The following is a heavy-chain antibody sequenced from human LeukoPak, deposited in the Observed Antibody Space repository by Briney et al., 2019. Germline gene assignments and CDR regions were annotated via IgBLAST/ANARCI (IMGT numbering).Heavy chain of an antibody. V-gene: IGHV3-23*01. CDR3: ANGGGYYGSGTPGDAFDI. J-gene: IGHJ3*02. Sequence: GGSLRLSCAASGFTFSSYAMSWVRQAPGKGLEWVSAISGSGGSTYYADSVKGRFTISRDNSKNTLYLQMNSLRAEDTAVYYCANGGGYYGSGTPGDAFDIWGQGTMVTVSS. D-gene: IGHD3-10*01. CDR2: ISGSGGST. CDR1: GFTFSSYA.